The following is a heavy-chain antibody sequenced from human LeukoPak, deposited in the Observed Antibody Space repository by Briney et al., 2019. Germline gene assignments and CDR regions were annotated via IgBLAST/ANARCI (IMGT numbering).Heavy chain of an antibody. V-gene: IGHV3-30*03. CDR3: ASSIATASTSYYYYYMDV. J-gene: IGHJ6*03. CDR1: GFTFSSYG. D-gene: IGHD6-13*01. Sequence: GGSLRLSCAASGFTFSSYGMHWVRQAPGKGLEWVAVISYDGSNKYYADSVKGRFTISRDNSKNTLYLQMNSLRAEDTAVYYCASSIATASTSYYYYYMDVWGKGTTVTVSS. CDR2: ISYDGSNK.